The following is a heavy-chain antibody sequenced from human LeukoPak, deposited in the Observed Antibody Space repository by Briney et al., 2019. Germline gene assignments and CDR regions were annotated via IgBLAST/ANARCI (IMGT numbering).Heavy chain of an antibody. CDR1: GYTFTSYY. J-gene: IGHJ4*02. D-gene: IGHD6-13*01. CDR2: INPSGCST. CDR3: AGGSSSWGPGRFGY. Sequence: ASVKVSCKASGYTFTSYYMHWVRQAPGQGLEWMVIINPSGCSTCYAQKFQGRVTITRDTSTSTVYMELSSLRSEATAVYYCAGGSSSWGPGRFGYWGWGNLVTVSS. V-gene: IGHV1-46*01.